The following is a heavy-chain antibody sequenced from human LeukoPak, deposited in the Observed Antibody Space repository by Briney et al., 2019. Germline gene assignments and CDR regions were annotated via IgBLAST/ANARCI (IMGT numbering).Heavy chain of an antibody. J-gene: IGHJ3*02. CDR1: GGSISSYY. V-gene: IGHV4-59*12. CDR3: ARDPPDFWSGLDAFDI. Sequence: SETLSLTCTVSGGSISSYYWSWIRQPPGKGLEWIGYIYYSGSTNYNPSLKSRVTISVDTSKNQFSLKLSSVTAADTAVYYCARDPPDFWSGLDAFDIWGQGTMVTVSS. D-gene: IGHD3-3*01. CDR2: IYYSGST.